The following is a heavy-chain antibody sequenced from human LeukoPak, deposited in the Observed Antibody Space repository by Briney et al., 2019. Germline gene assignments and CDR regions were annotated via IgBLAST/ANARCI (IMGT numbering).Heavy chain of an antibody. Sequence: SETLSLICTVSGYSISSGYYWGWIRQPPGKGLEWIGSIYHSGSTYYNPSLKSRVTISVDTSKNQFSLKLSSVTAADTAVYYCARLQGSGSYSYFDYWGQGTLVTVSS. CDR3: ARLQGSGSYSYFDY. CDR2: IYHSGST. J-gene: IGHJ4*02. CDR1: GYSISSGYY. D-gene: IGHD3-10*01. V-gene: IGHV4-38-2*02.